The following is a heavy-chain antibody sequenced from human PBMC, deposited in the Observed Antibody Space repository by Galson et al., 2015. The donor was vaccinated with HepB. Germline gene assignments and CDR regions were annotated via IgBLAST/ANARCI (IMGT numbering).Heavy chain of an antibody. D-gene: IGHD2-2*01. Sequence: SLRLSCAASGFTFSNYGMHWVRQSPGKGLEWVTVISYGGSNQYYADSVKGRFTISRDNSKNTLHLQMNSLRPEDTAVYFCANDPAFGVIPAGWFDLWGQGTLVIVSS. CDR1: GFTFSNYG. CDR2: ISYGGSNQ. J-gene: IGHJ5*02. V-gene: IGHV3-30*18. CDR3: ANDPAFGVIPAGWFDL.